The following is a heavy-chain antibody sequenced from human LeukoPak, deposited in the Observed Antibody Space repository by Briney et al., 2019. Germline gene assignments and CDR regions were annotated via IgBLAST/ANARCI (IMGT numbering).Heavy chain of an antibody. D-gene: IGHD6-13*01. CDR2: IYPGESDT. Sequence: GESLKISCKGSGYSFTSYWIGWVRQMPGKGLEWMGIIYPGESDTRYSPSFQGQVTISADKSISTAYLQWNSLKASDTAMYYCAKLGAYSSSWYGFCDYWGQGTLVTVSS. CDR3: AKLGAYSSSWYGFCDY. V-gene: IGHV5-51*01. CDR1: GYSFTSYW. J-gene: IGHJ4*02.